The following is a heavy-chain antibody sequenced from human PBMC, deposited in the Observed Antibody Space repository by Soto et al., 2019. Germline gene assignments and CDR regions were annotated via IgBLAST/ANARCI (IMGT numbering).Heavy chain of an antibody. Sequence: PGGSLRLSCAASGFTFSSYSMNWVRQAPGKGLEWVSSISSSSSYIYYADSVKGRFTISRDNAKNSLYLQMNSLRAEDTAVYYCARDRGFTIQSRRRIGENDYWGQGTLVTVSS. J-gene: IGHJ4*02. CDR3: ARDRGFTIQSRRRIGENDY. CDR1: GFTFSSYS. D-gene: IGHD3-9*01. CDR2: ISSSSSYI. V-gene: IGHV3-21*01.